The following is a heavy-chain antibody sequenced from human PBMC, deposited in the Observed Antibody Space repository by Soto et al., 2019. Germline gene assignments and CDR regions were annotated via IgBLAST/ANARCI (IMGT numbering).Heavy chain of an antibody. Sequence: QVQLVESGGGVVQPGRSLRLSCAASGFTFSSYAMHWVRQAPGKGLEWVAVISYDGSNKYYADSVKGRFTISRDNSKNPLYLQMNSLRAEDTAVYYCARVSQGTYYYYGMDVWGQGTTVTVSS. J-gene: IGHJ6*02. CDR1: GFTFSSYA. CDR3: ARVSQGTYYYYGMDV. D-gene: IGHD1-26*01. CDR2: ISYDGSNK. V-gene: IGHV3-30-3*01.